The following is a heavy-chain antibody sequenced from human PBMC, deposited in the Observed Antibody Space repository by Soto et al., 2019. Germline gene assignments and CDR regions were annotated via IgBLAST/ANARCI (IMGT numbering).Heavy chain of an antibody. Sequence: PGGSLRLSCAASGFTFSSYSMNWVRQAPGKGLEWVSSISSSSSYIYYADSVKGRFTISRDNAKNSLYLQMNSLRAEDTAVYYCAREGQTYDFWSGYHNYYYYYMDVWGKGTTVTVSS. CDR1: GFTFSSYS. J-gene: IGHJ6*03. CDR3: AREGQTYDFWSGYHNYYYYYMDV. V-gene: IGHV3-21*01. CDR2: ISSSSSYI. D-gene: IGHD3-3*01.